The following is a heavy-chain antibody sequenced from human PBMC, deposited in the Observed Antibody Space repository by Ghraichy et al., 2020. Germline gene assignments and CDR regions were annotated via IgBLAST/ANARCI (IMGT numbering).Heavy chain of an antibody. CDR2: TYYRSKWGN. J-gene: IGHJ3*02. V-gene: IGHV6-1*01. Sequence: SQTLSLTCVISGDSVSSNDATWNWIRQSPSRGLEWLGRTYYRSKWGNDYAISVKSRIIINPDTSKNQFSLHLNSVTPEDTALYYCARVQSRAFNIWSQGTMVTVSS. CDR1: GDSVSSNDAT. CDR3: ARVQSRAFNI.